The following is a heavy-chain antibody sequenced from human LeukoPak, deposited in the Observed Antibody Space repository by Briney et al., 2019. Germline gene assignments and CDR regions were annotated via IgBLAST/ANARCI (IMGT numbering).Heavy chain of an antibody. CDR3: ARDSSVWDRGAFDY. D-gene: IGHD6-25*01. J-gene: IGHJ4*02. CDR1: GGSISSYY. V-gene: IGHV4-59*12. CDR2: INFSGTT. Sequence: PSETLSLTCTVSGGSISSYYWSWIRQPPGKGLEWIGYINFSGTTKYNSSFKSRVTISVDKSKNQFSLKLSSVTAADTAVYYCARDSSVWDRGAFDYWGQGTLVTVSS.